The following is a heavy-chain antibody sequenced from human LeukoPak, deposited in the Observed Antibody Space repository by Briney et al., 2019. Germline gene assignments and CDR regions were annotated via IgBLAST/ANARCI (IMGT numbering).Heavy chain of an antibody. D-gene: IGHD3-10*01. CDR3: ARAPPNHYGSGSYFDY. CDR2: IWYDGSNK. CDR1: GFTFSSYG. J-gene: IGHJ4*02. V-gene: IGHV3-33*01. Sequence: GRSLRLSCAASGFTFSSYGMHWVRQAPGKGLEWVAVIWYDGSNKYYTDSVKGRFTISRDNSKNTLYLQMNSLRAEDTALYSCARAPPNHYGSGSYFDYWGQGTLVTVSS.